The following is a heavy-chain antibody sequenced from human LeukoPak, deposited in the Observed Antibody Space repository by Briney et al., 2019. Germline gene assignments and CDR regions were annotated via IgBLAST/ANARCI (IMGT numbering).Heavy chain of an antibody. V-gene: IGHV1-58*02. CDR3: AAPRRGPHTLMDPRDAFDI. J-gene: IGHJ3*02. D-gene: IGHD5-18*01. Sequence: SVKVSCKASRFTFISSGMQWVRQARGQRLEWIGWIVVGSGNTNYAQKFQERVTITRDMSTSTAYMELSSLRSEDTAAYYCAAPRRGPHTLMDPRDAFDIWGQGTMVTVSS. CDR2: IVVGSGNT. CDR1: RFTFISSG.